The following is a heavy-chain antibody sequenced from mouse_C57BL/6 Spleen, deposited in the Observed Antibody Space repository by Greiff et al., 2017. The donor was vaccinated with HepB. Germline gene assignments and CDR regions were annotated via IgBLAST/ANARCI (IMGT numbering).Heavy chain of an antibody. D-gene: IGHD2-5*01. V-gene: IGHV1-54*01. CDR3: ASSVDYSNYGYFDV. CDR1: GYAFTNYL. Sequence: VQLQQSGAELVRPGTSVKVSCKASGYAFTNYLIEWVKQRPGQGLEWIGVINPGSGGTNYNEKFKGKATLTADKSSSTAYMQLSSLTSEDSAVYFCASSVDYSNYGYFDVWGTGTTVTVSS. CDR2: INPGSGGT. J-gene: IGHJ1*03.